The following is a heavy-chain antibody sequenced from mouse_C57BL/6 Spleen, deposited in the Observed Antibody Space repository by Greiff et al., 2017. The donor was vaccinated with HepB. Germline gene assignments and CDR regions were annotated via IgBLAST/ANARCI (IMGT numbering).Heavy chain of an antibody. V-gene: IGHV1-62-2*01. J-gene: IGHJ2*01. CDR1: GYTFTEYT. CDR3: ARHEGDYYGKGGYFDY. Sequence: LVKPGASVKLSCKASGYTFTEYTIHWVKQRSGQGLEWIGWFYPGSGSIKYNEKFKDKATLTADKSSSTVYMELSRLTSEDSAVYFCARHEGDYYGKGGYFDYWGQGTTLTVSS. CDR2: FYPGSGSI. D-gene: IGHD2-1*01.